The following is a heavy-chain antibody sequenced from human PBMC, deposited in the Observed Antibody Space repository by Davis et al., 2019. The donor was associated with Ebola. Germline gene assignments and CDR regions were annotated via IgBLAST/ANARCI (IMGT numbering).Heavy chain of an antibody. CDR3: ARDLRYDSSGYDYYFYMDV. Sequence: PSETLSLTCTVSGGSISRDGSYWSWIRQHPGKGLEWIGYIYYSGSTSYNPPLKSRVTISLDTSKNHFSLNLRSVTAADTAVYYCARDLRYDSSGYDYYFYMDVWGKGTTVTVSS. CDR2: IYYSGST. V-gene: IGHV4-31*03. J-gene: IGHJ6*03. D-gene: IGHD3-22*01. CDR1: GGSISRDGSY.